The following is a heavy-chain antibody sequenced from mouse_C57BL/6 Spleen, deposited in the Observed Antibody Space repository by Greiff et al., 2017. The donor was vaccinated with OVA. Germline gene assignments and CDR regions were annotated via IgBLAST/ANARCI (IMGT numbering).Heavy chain of an antibody. CDR1: GYTFTDYN. Sequence: EVQLQQSGPELVKPGASVKMSCKASGYTFTDYNMHWVKQSHGKSLEWIGYINPNNGGTSYNQKFKGKATLTVNKSSSTAYMELSSLTSEDSAVYYCARAGTVRYFDVWGTGTTVTVSS. V-gene: IGHV1-22*01. J-gene: IGHJ1*03. D-gene: IGHD1-1*01. CDR3: ARAGTVRYFDV. CDR2: INPNNGGT.